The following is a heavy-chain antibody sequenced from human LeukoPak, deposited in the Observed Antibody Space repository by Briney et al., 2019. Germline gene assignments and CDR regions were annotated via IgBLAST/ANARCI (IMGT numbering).Heavy chain of an antibody. Sequence: EASVKVSCKASGYTFTSYDINWVRQATGQGLEWMGWMNPNSGNTGYAQKFQGRVTITRSTSISTAYMELSSLRSEDTAVYYCARMQDYGYFDYWGQGTLVTVSS. CDR1: GYTFTSYD. D-gene: IGHD3-16*01. CDR3: ARMQDYGYFDY. CDR2: MNPNSGNT. J-gene: IGHJ4*02. V-gene: IGHV1-8*03.